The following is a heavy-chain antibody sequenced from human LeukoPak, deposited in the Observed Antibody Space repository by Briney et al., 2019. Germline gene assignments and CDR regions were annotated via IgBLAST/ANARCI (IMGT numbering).Heavy chain of an antibody. J-gene: IGHJ4*02. Sequence: GGALRLSCAAAGFTFSSYGMQWGRQAPGKGLGWGAVISYDGSNKYYSDSVKGGFTISRDNWKNTLYLQMNSLRAEDTAVYYCAKEAAADPPDYWGQGTLVTVSS. D-gene: IGHD6-13*01. CDR3: AKEAAADPPDY. CDR1: GFTFSSYG. CDR2: ISYDGSNK. V-gene: IGHV3-30*18.